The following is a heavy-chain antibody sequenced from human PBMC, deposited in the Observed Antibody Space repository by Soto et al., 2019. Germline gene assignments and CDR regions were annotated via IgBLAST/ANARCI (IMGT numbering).Heavy chain of an antibody. CDR1: GFTFSSYA. Sequence: EVQLLESGGGLVQPGGSLRLSCEASGFTFSSYAMSWVRQAPGKGLEWVSAISGSGGSTYYADSVKGRFTISRDNSKNTLYLQMNSLRAEDTAVYYCAKVGTSRFRYYYYGMDVWGQGTTVTVSS. CDR2: ISGSGGST. CDR3: AKVGTSRFRYYYYGMDV. D-gene: IGHD1-1*01. V-gene: IGHV3-23*01. J-gene: IGHJ6*02.